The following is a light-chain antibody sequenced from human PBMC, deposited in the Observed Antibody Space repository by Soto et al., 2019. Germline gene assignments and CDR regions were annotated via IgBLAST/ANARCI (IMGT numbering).Light chain of an antibody. CDR1: QSVSSPY. V-gene: IGKV3-20*01. Sequence: EIVLTQSPATLSLSPGERATLSCRASQSVSSPYLAWYQQKPGQAPRLLIYATSSRATGIPERFSGSGSGTDFTLTISRLEPEDFAVYYCQQSGRTFGQGTKVEIK. CDR2: ATS. CDR3: QQSGRT. J-gene: IGKJ1*01.